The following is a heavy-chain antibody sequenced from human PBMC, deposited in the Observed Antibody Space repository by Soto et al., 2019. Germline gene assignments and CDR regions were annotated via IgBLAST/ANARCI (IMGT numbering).Heavy chain of an antibody. CDR1: AFTFSNYW. V-gene: IGHV3-74*01. D-gene: IGHD3-16*01. Sequence: EVQLVESGGGLVQPGGSLRLSCAASAFTFSNYWMHWVRQAPGKGLVWVARVNPDGSRTNYADSVKGRFTISRDNARTTLYLKMNSLRAEDTAVYYCARVKLGSYDWFDPWGQGTLVTVSS. CDR2: VNPDGSRT. CDR3: ARVKLGSYDWFDP. J-gene: IGHJ5*02.